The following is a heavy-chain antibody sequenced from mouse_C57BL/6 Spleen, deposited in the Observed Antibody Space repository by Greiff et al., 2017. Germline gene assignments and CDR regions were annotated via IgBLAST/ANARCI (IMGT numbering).Heavy chain of an antibody. J-gene: IGHJ1*03. CDR3: AVWGDGSSRLCYFDD. CDR1: GYTFTSYW. CDR2: IHPNSGST. D-gene: IGHD1-1*01. Sequence: QVQLQQSGAELVKPGASVKLSCKASGYTFTSYWMHWVKQRPGQGLEWIGMIHPNSGSTNYNEKFKSKATLTVDKSSSTAYMQLSSLTSEDSAVYTSAVWGDGSSRLCYFDDWGTGTTVTVSS. V-gene: IGHV1-64*01.